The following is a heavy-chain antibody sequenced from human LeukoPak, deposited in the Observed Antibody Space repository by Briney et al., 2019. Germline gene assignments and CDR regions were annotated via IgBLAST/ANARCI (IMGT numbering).Heavy chain of an antibody. CDR1: GYSFTRYW. D-gene: IGHD2-15*01. CDR2: IYPGDSDT. V-gene: IGHV5-51*01. J-gene: IGHJ4*02. Sequence: GESLKISCKGSGYSFTRYWIGWVRQMPGKGLEWMGIIYPGDSDTRYSPSFQGQVTISADKSINTAYLQWSSLKASDTAMYYCARGLRGGPSGGGLDYWGQGTLVTVSS. CDR3: ARGLRGGPSGGGLDY.